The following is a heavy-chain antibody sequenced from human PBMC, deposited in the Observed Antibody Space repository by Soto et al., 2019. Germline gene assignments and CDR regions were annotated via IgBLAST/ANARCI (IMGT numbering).Heavy chain of an antibody. D-gene: IGHD3-22*01. V-gene: IGHV4-4*02. CDR1: GGSISSSNW. J-gene: IGHJ4*02. Sequence: SETLSLTCTVSGGSISSSNWWSWVRQPPGKGLEWIGEIYHSGSTNYNPSLKSRVTISVDTSKNQFSLKLSSVTAADTAVYYCARLSYYYDSSGYYYSGYFDYWGQGTLVTVSS. CDR2: IYHSGST. CDR3: ARLSYYYDSSGYYYSGYFDY.